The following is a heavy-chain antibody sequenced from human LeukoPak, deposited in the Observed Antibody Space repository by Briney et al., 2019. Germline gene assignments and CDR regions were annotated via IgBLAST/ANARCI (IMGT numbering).Heavy chain of an antibody. V-gene: IGHV3-33*03. Sequence: GGSLRLSCAASGFTFSSYGIHWVRQAPGKGLEWVAVIWFDGGDEYYADSVQGRFTISGDNAKNSLYLQMNSLRAEDTAVYYCILEWLEDVWGQGTTVTVSS. D-gene: IGHD3-3*01. CDR1: GFTFSSYG. CDR2: IWFDGGDE. CDR3: ILEWLEDV. J-gene: IGHJ6*02.